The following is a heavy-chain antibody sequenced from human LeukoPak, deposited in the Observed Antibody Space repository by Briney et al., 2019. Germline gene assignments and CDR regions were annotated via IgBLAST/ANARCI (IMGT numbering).Heavy chain of an antibody. J-gene: IGHJ4*02. CDR2: ISSSSSTR. V-gene: IGHV3-48*01. Sequence: GGPLTLSCAASGFTFSSYWMSWLRPAPGKGLEWVSYISSSSSTRYYAASVKGRFTISRDNAKNSLYLQMNSLRAEDTAVYYCARGIQDSSSGPIDYWGQGTLVTVSS. D-gene: IGHD6-13*01. CDR1: GFTFSSYW. CDR3: ARGIQDSSSGPIDY.